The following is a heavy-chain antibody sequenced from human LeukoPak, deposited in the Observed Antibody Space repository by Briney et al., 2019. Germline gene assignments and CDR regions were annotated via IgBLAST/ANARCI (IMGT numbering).Heavy chain of an antibody. CDR3: ALQWARYYRLGVYYLGGEDY. Sequence: SETLSLTCTVSGGSISSSSYYWGWIRQPPGKGLEWIGEMNHDGIISYNPSLNSRVTISLDTSKRQFSLKLTSVTAADTAVYYCALQWARYYRLGVYYLGGEDYWGQGTLVTVSS. D-gene: IGHD2-8*01. CDR2: MNHDGII. CDR1: GGSISSSSYY. V-gene: IGHV4-39*07. J-gene: IGHJ4*02.